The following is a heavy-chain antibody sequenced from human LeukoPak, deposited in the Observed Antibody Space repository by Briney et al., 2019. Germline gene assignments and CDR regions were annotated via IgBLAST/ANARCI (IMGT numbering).Heavy chain of an antibody. J-gene: IGHJ4*02. V-gene: IGHV4-39*07. CDR1: GDSISSGHYF. Sequence: PSETLSLTCTVSGDSISSGHYFWVWIRQPPGKGLEWIGSIDYSGSTYYNPSLKNRVTISVDTSKNQFSLRLRPVTAADTAVYYCARDRQQLVRGDYFDNWGQGTLVTVSS. CDR3: ARDRQQLVRGDYFDN. CDR2: IDYSGST. D-gene: IGHD6-13*01.